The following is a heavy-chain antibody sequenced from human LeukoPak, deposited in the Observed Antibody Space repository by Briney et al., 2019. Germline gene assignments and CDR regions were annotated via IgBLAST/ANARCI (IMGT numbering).Heavy chain of an antibody. V-gene: IGHV3-74*01. CDR1: GFTFSSYW. Sequence: GGSLRLSCAASGFTFSSYWMHWVRQVPGKGLVWVSGINTDGSTTSYADSVKGRFTISRDNAKNTLYLQMNSLRAEDTAVYYCYGANGEDWGQGNLVTASS. D-gene: IGHD4-23*01. CDR3: YGANGED. CDR2: INTDGSTT. J-gene: IGHJ1*01.